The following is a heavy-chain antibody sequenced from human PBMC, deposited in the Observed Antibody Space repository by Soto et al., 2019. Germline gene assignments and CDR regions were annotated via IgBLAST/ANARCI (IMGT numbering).Heavy chain of an antibody. CDR2: ISGNRDYI. Sequence: EVQLVESGGGLVKWGGSLRLSCASSGFTFASYNMLWVRQAPGKGLEGVASISGNRDYIYHPDSLKGRFTVSRDNAKKSLFLDMTILRDEDTAVYYCARGGSAERQTDGDQYYYYPMVVWGQGTAVTVSS. D-gene: IGHD3-16*01. J-gene: IGHJ6*02. CDR1: GFTFASYN. V-gene: IGHV3-21*01. CDR3: ARGGSAERQTDGDQYYYYPMVV.